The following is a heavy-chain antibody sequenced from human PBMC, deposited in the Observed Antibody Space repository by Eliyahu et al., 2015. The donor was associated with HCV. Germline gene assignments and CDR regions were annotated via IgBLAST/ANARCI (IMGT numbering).Heavy chain of an antibody. D-gene: IGHD3-22*01. CDR2: IYYSGST. Sequence: QLQLRESGPGLVKSSETLSLTCTVSGDSIXTPSSYWAWXRQPPGKGLEWIGYIYYSGSTNYNPSLMGRATISVDTSKNQFSLKLRSVTAADTAVYYCARNYYDSSGPRYFGPWGQGTLVTVSS. V-gene: IGHV4-61*05. CDR3: ARNYYDSSGPRYFGP. CDR1: GDSIXTPSSY. J-gene: IGHJ5*01.